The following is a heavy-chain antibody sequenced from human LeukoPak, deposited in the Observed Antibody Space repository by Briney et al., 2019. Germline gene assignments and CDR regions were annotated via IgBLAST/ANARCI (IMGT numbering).Heavy chain of an antibody. J-gene: IGHJ4*02. V-gene: IGHV1-69*05. CDR1: GYTFTSYA. CDR2: IIPIFGTA. CDR3: ARDAYDSSGYYLVDY. Sequence: SVKVSCKASGYTFTSYAISWVRQAPGQGLEWMGRIIPIFGTANYAQKFQGRVTITTDESTSTAYMELSSLRSEDTAVYYCARDAYDSSGYYLVDYWGQGTLVTVSS. D-gene: IGHD3-22*01.